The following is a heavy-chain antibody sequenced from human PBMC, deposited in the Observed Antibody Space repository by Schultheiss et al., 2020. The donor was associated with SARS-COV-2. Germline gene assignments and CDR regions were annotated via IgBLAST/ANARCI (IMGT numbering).Heavy chain of an antibody. D-gene: IGHD6-13*01. Sequence: GGSLRLSCADSGFTFSNYWMHWVRQAPGKGLEWVAVIWYDGSNKYYADSVKGRFTISRDNSKNTLYLQMNSLRAEDTAVYFCARGAVAAAGAMDVWGQGTTVTVSS. J-gene: IGHJ6*02. CDR1: GFTFSNYW. CDR3: ARGAVAAAGAMDV. CDR2: IWYDGSNK. V-gene: IGHV3-33*08.